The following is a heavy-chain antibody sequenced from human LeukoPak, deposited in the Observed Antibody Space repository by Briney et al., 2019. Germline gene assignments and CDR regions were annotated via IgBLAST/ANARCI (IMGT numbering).Heavy chain of an antibody. CDR1: GFTFSSYS. Sequence: GGSLRLSCAASGFTFSSYSTNWVRQAPGKGLEWVSALSYDGAATYYADSVKGRFTISRDNSKNTLHLQMNTLRAEDTAVYYCAKLRDSSSVFWGQGTLVTVSS. J-gene: IGHJ4*02. CDR2: LSYDGAAT. D-gene: IGHD6-6*01. V-gene: IGHV3-23*01. CDR3: AKLRDSSSVF.